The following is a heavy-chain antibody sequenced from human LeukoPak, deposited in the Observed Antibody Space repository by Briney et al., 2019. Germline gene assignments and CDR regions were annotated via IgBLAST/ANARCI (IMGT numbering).Heavy chain of an antibody. V-gene: IGHV1-69*04. CDR2: IIPILGIA. CDR1: GGTFSSYA. J-gene: IGHJ4*02. D-gene: IGHD6-19*01. CDR3: ARGGQWLVRDSYYFDY. Sequence: VASVTVSCKASGGTFSSYAISWVRQAPGQGLEWMGRIIPILGIANYAQKFQGRVTITADKSTSTAYMELSSLRSEDTAVYYCARGGQWLVRDSYYFDYWGQGTLVTVSS.